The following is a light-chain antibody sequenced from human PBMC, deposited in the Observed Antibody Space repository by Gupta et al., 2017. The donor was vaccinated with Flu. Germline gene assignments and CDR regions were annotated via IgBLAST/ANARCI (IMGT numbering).Light chain of an antibody. CDR2: DDS. Sequence: SYVLTQPPSVSVAPGQTARITCGGNNIGSKTVHWYQQKPGQAPVLVVYDDSDRPSGIPERFSGSNSGNTATLTLSRVEAGDEAAYYCQVWDSSRDRVVFGGGTKLNVL. CDR1: NIGSKT. V-gene: IGLV3-21*02. J-gene: IGLJ2*01. CDR3: QVWDSSRDRVV.